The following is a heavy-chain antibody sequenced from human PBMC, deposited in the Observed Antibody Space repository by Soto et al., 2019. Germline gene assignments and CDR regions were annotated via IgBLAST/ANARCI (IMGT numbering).Heavy chain of an antibody. J-gene: IGHJ5*02. CDR3: ARGSDYVGWFDP. V-gene: IGHV4-59*01. D-gene: IGHD4-17*01. CDR2: TYYSGST. Sequence: SETLSLTCTVSGGSISSYYWSWIRQPPGKGLEWIGYTYYSGSTNYNPSLKSRVTISVDTSKNQFSLKLSSVTAADTAVYYCARGSDYVGWFDPWGQGTLVTVSS. CDR1: GGSISSYY.